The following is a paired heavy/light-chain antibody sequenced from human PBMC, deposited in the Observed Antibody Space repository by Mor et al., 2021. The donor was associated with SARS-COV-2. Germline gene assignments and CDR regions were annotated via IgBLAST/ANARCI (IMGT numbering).Light chain of an antibody. CDR1: QSVLYSPNNRDY. Sequence: DIVMTQSPDSLAVSLGERATINCKSSQSVLYSPNNRDYLAWYQQKPGQPPKLLISWASTRESGVPDRFSGSGSGTDFTLTISSLQAEDVAVYYCQQYYSTPWALTFGGGTKVEIK. CDR3: QQYYSTPWALT. J-gene: IGKJ4*01. V-gene: IGKV4-1*01. CDR2: WAS.
Heavy chain of an antibody. CDR2: ISGSGTT. CDR1: GFTFSSYA. CDR3: AKCGGGGCYAEVYGMDV. V-gene: IGHV3-23*01. Sequence: EVQLLQSGGGLVQPGGSLRLSCAASGFTFSSYAMSWVRQAPGEGLEWVSAISGSGTTHYADSVKGRFTISRDNAKNTLYLEMNSLRAEDTAVYYCAKCGGGGCYAEVYGMDVWGQGTTVTVSS. D-gene: IGHD2-15*01. J-gene: IGHJ6*02.